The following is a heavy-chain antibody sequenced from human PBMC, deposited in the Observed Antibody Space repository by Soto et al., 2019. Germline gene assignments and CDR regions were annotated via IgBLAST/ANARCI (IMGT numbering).Heavy chain of an antibody. CDR2: IYWNDDK. J-gene: IGHJ4*02. CDR3: AHSSITGTPNAFDY. V-gene: IGHV2-5*01. CDR1: GFSLSTSXXX. Sequence: QITLKESXPTLVKPTQTLTLTCTFSGFSLSTSXXXXXXXXXXXXXXXEWLALIYWNDDKRYSPSLKSRLTITKDTSKNQVVLTMTNMDPVDTATYXCAHSSITGTPNAFDYWGQGTLVTVSS. D-gene: IGHD1-20*01.